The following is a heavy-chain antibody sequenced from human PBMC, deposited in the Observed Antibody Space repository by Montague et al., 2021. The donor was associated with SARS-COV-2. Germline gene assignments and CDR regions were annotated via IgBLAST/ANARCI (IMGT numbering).Heavy chain of an antibody. Sequence: SETLSLTCTVSGGSISSTAYYWGWIRQPPGKGLEWIGSIYYTVNTYYNPSHKSRVTISVDASKNQFSLTLSSVSAADTAVYYCARQTTLLRGRAPPGVWGQGTTVTVSS. D-gene: IGHD3-10*01. CDR1: GGSISSTAYY. CDR3: ARQTTLLRGRAPPGV. V-gene: IGHV4-39*01. J-gene: IGHJ6*02. CDR2: IYYTVNT.